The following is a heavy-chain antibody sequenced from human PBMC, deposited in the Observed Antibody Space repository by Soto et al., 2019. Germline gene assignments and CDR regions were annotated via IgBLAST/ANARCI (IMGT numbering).Heavy chain of an antibody. CDR3: ARVRRDYYYYMDV. CDR2: IYHSGSS. D-gene: IGHD3-10*01. J-gene: IGHJ6*03. CDR1: SGSISSSNW. Sequence: PSETLSLTCDVSSGSISSSNWWIWVRQPPGKGLEWIGEIYHSGSSNYNPSLKSRVSMSVDRSKNQFSLNLSSVTAADTAVYYCARVRRDYYYYMDVWGKGTTVTVSS. V-gene: IGHV4-4*02.